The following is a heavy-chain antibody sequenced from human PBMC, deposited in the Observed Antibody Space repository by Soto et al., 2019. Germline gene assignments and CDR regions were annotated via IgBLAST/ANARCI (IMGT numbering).Heavy chain of an antibody. CDR3: VRDERWAFDF. J-gene: IGHJ3*01. CDR1: GFSFSNYA. CDR2: ISIGSGSI. V-gene: IGHV3-48*02. Sequence: EVQLVESGGGLVQPGGSRRVSCAASGFSFSNYAMNWVRQAPGKGLEWVSYISIGSGSIFYADSVKGRFTISRDDAKNSLYMQMNTLRDEDTAVYYCVRDERWAFDFWCQGTMVTVSS. D-gene: IGHD2-15*01.